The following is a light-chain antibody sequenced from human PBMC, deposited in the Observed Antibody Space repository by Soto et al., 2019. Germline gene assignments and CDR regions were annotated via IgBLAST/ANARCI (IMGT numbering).Light chain of an antibody. V-gene: IGKV1-39*01. CDR2: AAS. J-gene: IGKJ4*01. CDR3: QQNYSTSRIP. Sequence: DIQMTQSPSTLSASEGDRVTINCRASQNIRSYLNWYQQKPGKAPKLLIYAASRLQSGVPSRFSGSGSGKDFTLTIRSLHAEDFAAYYCQQNYSTSRIPFGGGTTVDIK. CDR1: QNIRSY.